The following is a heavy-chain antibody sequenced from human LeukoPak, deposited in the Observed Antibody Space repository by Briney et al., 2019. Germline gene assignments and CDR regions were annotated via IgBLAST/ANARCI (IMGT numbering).Heavy chain of an antibody. V-gene: IGHV3-23*01. CDR2: ISGSGGST. CDR1: GFTFSSYS. J-gene: IGHJ4*02. Sequence: GGSLRLSCAASGFTFSSYSMNWVRQAPGKGLEWVSAISGSGGSTYYADSVKGRFTISRDNSENTLYLQMNSLRVEDTAVYYCARVGYYSSGPFSYFDYWGQGTLVTVSS. D-gene: IGHD3-10*01. CDR3: ARVGYYSSGPFSYFDY.